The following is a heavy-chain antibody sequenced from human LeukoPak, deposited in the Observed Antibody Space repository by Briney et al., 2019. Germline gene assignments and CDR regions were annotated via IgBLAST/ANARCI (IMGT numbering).Heavy chain of an antibody. D-gene: IGHD3-3*01. CDR2: SNSDGKIT. CDR1: GFTLGRYW. Sequence: GGSLRLSCAASGFTLGRYWMHWFRQAPGTGLVWVARSNSDGKITDYADSVRGRFTTSRDNTKNTVYLQMSSLRAEDTGVYYCARDHHDFRGGYPNYWGQGTLVIVSS. J-gene: IGHJ4*02. CDR3: ARDHHDFRGGYPNY. V-gene: IGHV3-74*01.